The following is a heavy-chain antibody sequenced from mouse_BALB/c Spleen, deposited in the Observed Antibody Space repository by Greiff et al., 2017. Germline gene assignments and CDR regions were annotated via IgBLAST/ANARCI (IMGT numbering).Heavy chain of an antibody. CDR1: GFSLTSYG. Sequence: VKLMESGPGLVAPSQSLSISCTVSGFSLTSYGVHWVRQPPGKGLEWLGVIWAGGSTNYNSALMSRLSISKDNSNSQVFLKMNSLQTDDTAIYYCARENSEYDGGFAYWGQGTLVTVSA. CDR3: ARENSEYDGGFAY. V-gene: IGHV2-9*02. D-gene: IGHD2-4*01. CDR2: IWAGGST. J-gene: IGHJ3*01.